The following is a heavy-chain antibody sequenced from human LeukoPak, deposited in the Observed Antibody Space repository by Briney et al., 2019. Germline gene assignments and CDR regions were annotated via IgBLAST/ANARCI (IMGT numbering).Heavy chain of an antibody. V-gene: IGHV4-34*01. CDR1: GGSFSGYY. J-gene: IGHJ5*02. Sequence: PSETLSLTCAVYGGSFSGYYWSWIRQPPGKGLEWIGEINHSGSTNYNPSLKSRVTISVDTSKNQFSLQLSSVTAADTAVYYCARGNIVVVIAATRFDRSRQATLVTVSP. CDR3: ARGNIVVVIAATRFDR. D-gene: IGHD2-15*01. CDR2: INHSGST.